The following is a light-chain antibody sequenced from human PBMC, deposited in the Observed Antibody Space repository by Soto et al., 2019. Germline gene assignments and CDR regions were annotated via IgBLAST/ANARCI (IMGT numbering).Light chain of an antibody. Sequence: DIVMTQSPDSLAVSLGERATINCKSSQSILYSSNNKNYLAWYQQKRGQPPKLLINWASTRESGVPDRFSGSGSGTDFTLTISSLQAEDVAVYYCQQYYSPQSTFGQGTKLEIK. V-gene: IGKV4-1*01. CDR1: QSILYSSNNKNY. J-gene: IGKJ2*01. CDR3: QQYYSPQST. CDR2: WAS.